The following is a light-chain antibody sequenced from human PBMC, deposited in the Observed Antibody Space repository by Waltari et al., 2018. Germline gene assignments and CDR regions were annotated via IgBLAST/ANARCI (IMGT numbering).Light chain of an antibody. V-gene: IGLV2-14*03. Sequence: QSALTQPASVSGSPGQSITISCTGTSSDVGGYNLVSWYQQHPGKAPKLIIYDVNARPSGLSDRFSGSKSGNTASLTISGLQAEDEADYYCSSYTRSSTLVFGTGTKVTVL. CDR1: SSDVGGYNL. CDR2: DVN. CDR3: SSYTRSSTLV. J-gene: IGLJ1*01.